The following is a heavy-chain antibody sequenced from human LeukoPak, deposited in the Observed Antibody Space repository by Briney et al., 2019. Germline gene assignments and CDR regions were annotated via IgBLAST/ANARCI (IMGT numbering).Heavy chain of an antibody. CDR1: GFTFSAYS. D-gene: IGHD6-19*01. V-gene: IGHV3-48*02. Sequence: GGSLRLSCAASGFTFSAYSMNWVRQAPGKGLDWVSYISSRSFTIHYADSVKGRFTISRDNAKNSLYLEMNSLRDEDTSVYYCARSVIAVAGYDAFDIWGQGTVVTVCS. CDR3: ARSVIAVAGYDAFDI. J-gene: IGHJ3*02. CDR2: ISSRSFTI.